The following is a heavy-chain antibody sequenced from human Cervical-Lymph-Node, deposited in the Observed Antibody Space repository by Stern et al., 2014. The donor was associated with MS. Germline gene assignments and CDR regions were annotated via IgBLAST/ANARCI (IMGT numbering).Heavy chain of an antibody. CDR2: IDWNSGRI. CDR3: ARVRVGANDF. J-gene: IGHJ4*02. D-gene: IGHD1-26*01. Sequence: QLVESGGGLVQPGKSLRRSCVASGFIFDDYAMHWVRQVPGKAPEWVSGIDWNSGRILYADSVKGRFTTSRDNAKNSLYLQMNSLRTDDTALYYCARVRVGANDFWGQGTLVTVSS. V-gene: IGHV3-9*01. CDR1: GFIFDDYA.